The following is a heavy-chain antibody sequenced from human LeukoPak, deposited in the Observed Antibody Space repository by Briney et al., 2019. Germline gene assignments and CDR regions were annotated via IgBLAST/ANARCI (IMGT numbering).Heavy chain of an antibody. Sequence: ASVTVSFKSSGYTFTGYYLHGVRPPRAQGLAWMGWINSKSGGTNYAQKFQGRVTMTRDTSISTAYMELSRLRSDDTAVYYCARGYCSSTSCYDPPTNGFDPWGQGTLVTVSS. J-gene: IGHJ5*02. CDR3: ARGYCSSTSCYDPPTNGFDP. CDR1: GYTFTGYY. D-gene: IGHD2-2*01. CDR2: INSKSGGT. V-gene: IGHV1-2*02.